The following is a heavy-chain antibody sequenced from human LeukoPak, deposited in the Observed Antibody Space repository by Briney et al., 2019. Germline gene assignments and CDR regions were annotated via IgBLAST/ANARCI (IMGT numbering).Heavy chain of an antibody. CDR3: AKLGGQRITMVRGWGGNWFDP. CDR1: GFTFSSYW. J-gene: IGHJ5*02. CDR2: IKQDGSEK. D-gene: IGHD3-10*01. Sequence: PGGSLRLSCAASGFTFSSYWMSWVRQAPGKGLEWVANIKQDGSEKYYVDSVKGRFTISRDNAKNSLYLQMNSLRAEDTAVYYCAKLGGQRITMVRGWGGNWFDPWGQGTLVTVSS. V-gene: IGHV3-7*03.